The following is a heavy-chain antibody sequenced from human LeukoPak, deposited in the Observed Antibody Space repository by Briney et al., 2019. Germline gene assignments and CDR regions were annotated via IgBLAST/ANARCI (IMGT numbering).Heavy chain of an antibody. CDR2: IKQDGSEK. CDR1: GFTFSSYA. J-gene: IGHJ4*02. Sequence: GGSLRLSCAASGFTFSSYAMSWVRQAPGKGLEWVANIKQDGSEKYYVDSVKGRFTISRDNAKNSLYLQMNSLRAEDTAVYYCAREGIAAAGDYWGQGTLVTVSS. CDR3: AREGIAAAGDY. V-gene: IGHV3-7*01. D-gene: IGHD6-13*01.